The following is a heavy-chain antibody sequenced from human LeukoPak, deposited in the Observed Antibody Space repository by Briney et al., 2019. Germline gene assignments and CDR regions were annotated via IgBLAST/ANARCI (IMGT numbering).Heavy chain of an antibody. J-gene: IGHJ6*02. CDR2: INPSGGST. CDR3: AREWSGCSCGSCYSGHYYYYYGMDV. V-gene: IGHV1-46*01. D-gene: IGHD2-15*01. Sequence: ASVKVSCKASGYTFTSYYMHWVRQPPGQGLEWMGIINPSGGSTSYAQKFQGRVTMTRDTSTSTVYMELSSLKSEDTAVFYCAREWSGCSCGSCYSGHYYYYYGMDVWCQETTVTVSS. CDR1: GYTFTSYY.